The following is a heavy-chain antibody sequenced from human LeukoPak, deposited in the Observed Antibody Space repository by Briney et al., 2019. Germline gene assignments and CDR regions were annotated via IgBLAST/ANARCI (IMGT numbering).Heavy chain of an antibody. D-gene: IGHD6-13*01. CDR3: AKDSYSKGDF. J-gene: IGHJ4*02. CDR1: GFTFNSYW. V-gene: IGHV3-7*01. Sequence: GGSLRLSCAASGFTFNSYWMSWVRQAPGKGLEWVANIKQDVSEKYYVDSVKGRFTISRDNAKNSLYLQMNSLRAEDTAVYYCAKDSYSKGDFWGQGVLVTVSS. CDR2: IKQDVSEK.